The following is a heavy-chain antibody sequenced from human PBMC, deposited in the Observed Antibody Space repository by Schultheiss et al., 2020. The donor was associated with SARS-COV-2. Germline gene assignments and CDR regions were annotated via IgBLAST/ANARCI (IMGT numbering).Heavy chain of an antibody. V-gene: IGHV3-30-3*01. CDR1: GFTFSSYA. J-gene: IGHJ6*04. CDR3: AKGGGRNVIYYYYYAMDV. CDR2: ISYDGSNK. Sequence: GGSLRLSCAASGFTFSSYAMHWVRQAPGKGLEWVAVISYDGSNKYYADSVKGRFTISRDNSKNTLYLQMNSLRAEDTAVYYCAKGGGRNVIYYYYYAMDVWGEGTTVTVSS. D-gene: IGHD2-21*01.